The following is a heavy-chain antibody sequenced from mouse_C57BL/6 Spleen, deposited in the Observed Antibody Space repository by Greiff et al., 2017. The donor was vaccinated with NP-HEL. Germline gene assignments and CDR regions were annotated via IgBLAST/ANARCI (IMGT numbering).Heavy chain of an antibody. Sequence: VQRVESGPELVKPGASVKISCKASGYSFTSYYIHWVKQRPGQGLEWIGWIYPGSGNTKYNEKFKGKATLTADTSSSTAYMQLSSLTSKDSAVYYCARVDYYGSHWYFDVWGTGTTVTVSS. D-gene: IGHD1-1*01. CDR3: ARVDYYGSHWYFDV. CDR1: GYSFTSYY. V-gene: IGHV1-66*01. J-gene: IGHJ1*03. CDR2: IYPGSGNT.